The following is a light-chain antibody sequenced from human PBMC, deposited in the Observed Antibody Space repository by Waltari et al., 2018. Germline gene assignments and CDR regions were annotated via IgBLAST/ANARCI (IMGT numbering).Light chain of an antibody. CDR2: GTS. Sequence: QSVLTQPPSVSGAPGQRVSISRTGSGSNLGAGYDVHWYQQNPGKAPKLLIYGTSTRPPGVPDRFFGSQSGTSASLAITALQAEDEAEYYCQSYDTSLSVVFGGGTKLTVL. CDR3: QSYDTSLSVV. J-gene: IGLJ2*01. CDR1: GSNLGAGYD. V-gene: IGLV1-40*01.